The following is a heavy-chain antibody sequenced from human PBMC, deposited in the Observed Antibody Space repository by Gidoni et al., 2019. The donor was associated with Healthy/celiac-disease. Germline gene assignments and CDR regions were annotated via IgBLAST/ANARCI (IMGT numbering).Heavy chain of an antibody. CDR2: ITHRGST. CDR1: GGAFSGYY. D-gene: IGHD6-19*01. Sequence: QAQLPSWRVGLLMASETRSLTGAVYGGAFSGYYWTWIRQPPGKGLEWIGEITHRGSTNYNPSLRSRVTRSVGASKPQFSLQLRSVTAADTAVYYCARAGRWLAPDYWGQGTLVTVSS. CDR3: ARAGRWLAPDY. V-gene: IGHV4-34*01. J-gene: IGHJ4*02.